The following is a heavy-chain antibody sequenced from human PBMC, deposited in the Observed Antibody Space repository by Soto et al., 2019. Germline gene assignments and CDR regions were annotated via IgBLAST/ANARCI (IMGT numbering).Heavy chain of an antibody. Sequence: EVQLLESGGGLVQPGGSLRLSCAASGFTFINYAMSWVRQAPGEGLEWVSAISDSCGGTYYADSVKGRFTISRDNSQNTLYQQMNSLRAEDTAVYFCASKIKAVAGSLVSGGQGTLVTVSS. D-gene: IGHD6-19*01. J-gene: IGHJ4*02. CDR2: ISDSCGGT. CDR1: GFTFINYA. CDR3: ASKIKAVAGSLVS. V-gene: IGHV3-23*01.